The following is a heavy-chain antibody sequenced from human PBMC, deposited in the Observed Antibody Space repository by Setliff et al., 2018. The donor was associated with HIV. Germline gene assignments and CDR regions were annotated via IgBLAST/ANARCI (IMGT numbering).Heavy chain of an antibody. Sequence: SETLSLTCAVYGGSFSGYYWSWIRQPPGKGLEWIGYIYTSGSTNYNPSLKSRVTISVDTSRNQFSLKLSSVTAADTAVYYCARRVTGTTPRNAFDIWGQGTMVTVSS. CDR2: IYTSGST. CDR3: ARRVTGTTPRNAFDI. D-gene: IGHD1-7*01. V-gene: IGHV4-4*09. J-gene: IGHJ3*02. CDR1: GGSFSGYY.